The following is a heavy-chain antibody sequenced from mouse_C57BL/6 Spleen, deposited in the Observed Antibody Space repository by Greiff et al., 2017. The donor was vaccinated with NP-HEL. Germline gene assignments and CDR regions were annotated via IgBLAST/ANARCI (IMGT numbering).Heavy chain of an antibody. CDR1: GYTFTSYD. V-gene: IGHV1-85*01. CDR2: IYPRDGST. CDR3: ARMDVDYAMDY. Sequence: QVQLKESGPELVKPGASVKLSCKASGYTFTSYDINWVKQRPGQGLEWIGWIYPRDGSTKYNEKFKGKATLTVDKSSSTAYMELRSLTSEDTAVYYCARMDVDYAMDYWGQGTSVTVSS. J-gene: IGHJ4*01.